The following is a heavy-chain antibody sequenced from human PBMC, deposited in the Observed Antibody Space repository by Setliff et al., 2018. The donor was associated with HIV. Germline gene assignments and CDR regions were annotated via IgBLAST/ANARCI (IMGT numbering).Heavy chain of an antibody. Sequence: TGGSLRLSCAVSGFTFSRYAMSWVRQAPGKGLEWVSGISSTGGTTYYADSVKGRFTISRDNSKNTLFLQVNSLRAEDTAEYYCARDGGEYWGQGTLVTVPQ. J-gene: IGHJ4*02. CDR3: ARDGGEY. D-gene: IGHD3-16*01. CDR2: ISSTGGTT. CDR1: GFTFSRYA. V-gene: IGHV3-23*01.